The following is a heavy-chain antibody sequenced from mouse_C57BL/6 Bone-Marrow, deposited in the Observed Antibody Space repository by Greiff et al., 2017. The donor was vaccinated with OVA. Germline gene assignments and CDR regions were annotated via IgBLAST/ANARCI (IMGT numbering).Heavy chain of an antibody. Sequence: EVKLQESGGGLVQPGGSLSLSCAASGFTFTDYYMSWVRQPPGKALEWLGFIRNKANGYTTEYSASVKGRFTISRDNSQSILYLQMNALRAEDSATYYCARSYYGSSYWYCDVGGTGTTVTVSS. CDR2: IRNKANGYTT. CDR1: GFTFTDYY. V-gene: IGHV7-3*01. D-gene: IGHD1-1*01. CDR3: ARSYYGSSYWYCDV. J-gene: IGHJ1*03.